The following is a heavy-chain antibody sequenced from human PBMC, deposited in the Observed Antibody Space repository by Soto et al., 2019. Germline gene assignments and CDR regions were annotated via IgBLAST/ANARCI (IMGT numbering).Heavy chain of an antibody. D-gene: IGHD3-10*01. CDR1: GFPFTTYG. J-gene: IGHJ4*02. Sequence: QVQLVESGGGVVQPGRSLRLSCAASGFPFTTYGMHWVREGPGKGLEWVAVISYDGSNKFYADSVKGRFTISRDNSKNTLYLQMNSLGPEDTALYYCVGGQYYFDYRGQGTLVIVSS. CDR2: ISYDGSNK. CDR3: VGGQYYFDY. V-gene: IGHV3-30*03.